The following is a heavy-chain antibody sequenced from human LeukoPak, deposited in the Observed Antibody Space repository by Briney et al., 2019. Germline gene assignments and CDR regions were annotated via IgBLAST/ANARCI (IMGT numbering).Heavy chain of an antibody. V-gene: IGHV3-30-3*01. CDR2: ISYDGSNK. CDR1: GFTFSSYA. J-gene: IGHJ6*02. Sequence: GGSLRLSCAASGFTFSSYAMSWVRQAPGKGLEWVAVISYDGSNKYYADSVKGRFTISRDNSKNTLYLQMNSLRAEDTAVYYCARGVDWSYGISDGMDVWGQGTTVTVSS. CDR3: ARGVDWSYGISDGMDV. D-gene: IGHD5-18*01.